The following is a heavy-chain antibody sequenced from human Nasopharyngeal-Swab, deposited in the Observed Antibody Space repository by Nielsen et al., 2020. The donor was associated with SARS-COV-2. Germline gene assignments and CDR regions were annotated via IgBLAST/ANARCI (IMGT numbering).Heavy chain of an antibody. V-gene: IGHV3-7*01. J-gene: IGHJ6*02. CDR1: GFTFSSYW. Sequence: GESLKISCAASGFTFSSYWMSWVRQAPGKGLEWVANIKKDGSEKYYVDSVKGRFTISRDNAKKSLYLQMNSLRAEDTAVYHCARDSKPGGGYYSLYYYNYYGMDVWGQGTTVTVSS. CDR2: IKKDGSEK. CDR3: ARDSKPGGGYYSLYYYNYYGMDV. D-gene: IGHD3-22*01.